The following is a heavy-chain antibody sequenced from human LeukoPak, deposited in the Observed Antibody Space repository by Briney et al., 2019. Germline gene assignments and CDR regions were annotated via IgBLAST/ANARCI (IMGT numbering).Heavy chain of an antibody. CDR3: AKVGGSGSYYNFFDY. D-gene: IGHD3-10*01. V-gene: IGHV3-30*18. J-gene: IGHJ4*02. Sequence: GRSLRLSCAASGFTFSSYGMHWVRQAPGKGLEWVAVISYDGSNKYYADSVKGRFTISRDKSKNTLYLQMNSLRAEDTAVYYCAKVGGSGSYYNFFDYWGQGTLVTVSS. CDR1: GFTFSSYG. CDR2: ISYDGSNK.